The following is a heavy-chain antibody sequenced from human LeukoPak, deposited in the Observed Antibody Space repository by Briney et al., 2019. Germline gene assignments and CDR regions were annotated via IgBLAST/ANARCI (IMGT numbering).Heavy chain of an antibody. Sequence: SETLSLTCTVSGYSISDGNYWGWIRQPPGKGLEWIGYIYYSGSTNYNPSLKSRVTISVDTSKNQFSLKLSSVTAADTAVYYCAATRYDPFYMTWDYYYYYYMDVWGKGTTVTVSS. CDR1: GYSISDGNY. J-gene: IGHJ6*03. CDR2: IYYSGST. CDR3: AATRYDPFYMTWDYYYYYYMDV. D-gene: IGHD2/OR15-2a*01. V-gene: IGHV4-61*01.